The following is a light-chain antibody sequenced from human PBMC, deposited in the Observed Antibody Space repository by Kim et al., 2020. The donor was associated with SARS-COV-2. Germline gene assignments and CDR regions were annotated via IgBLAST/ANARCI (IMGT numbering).Light chain of an antibody. V-gene: IGLV3-27*01. CDR2: KDS. CDR1: VLAKKY. CDR3: YSAADNAWV. Sequence: SVSPGQTARLTCSGDVLAKKYARWFQQKPGQAPVLVIYKDSERPSGIPERFSGSSSGTTVTLTISGAQVEDEADYYCYSAADNAWVFGGGTKLTVL. J-gene: IGLJ3*02.